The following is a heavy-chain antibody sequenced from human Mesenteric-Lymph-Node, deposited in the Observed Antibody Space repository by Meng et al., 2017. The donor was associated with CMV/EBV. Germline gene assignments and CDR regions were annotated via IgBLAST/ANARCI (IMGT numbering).Heavy chain of an antibody. D-gene: IGHD2-2*01. J-gene: IGHJ2*01. CDR2: INHSGST. V-gene: IGHV4-34*01. CDR3: ARGEIVVVPAANGVFWYFDL. Sequence: FSGYYWSWIRQHPGKGLEWIGEINHSGSTNYNPSLKSRVTISVDTSKNQFSLKLSSVTAADTAVYYCARGEIVVVPAANGVFWYFDLWGRGTLVTVSS. CDR1: FSGYY.